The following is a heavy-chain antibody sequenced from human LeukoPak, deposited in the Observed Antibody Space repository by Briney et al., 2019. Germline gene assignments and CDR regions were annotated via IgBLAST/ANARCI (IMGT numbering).Heavy chain of an antibody. D-gene: IGHD3-22*01. CDR3: AKDPITMIVSGHPGGDY. CDR2: ISGSGGST. CDR1: GFTFSSYA. V-gene: IGHV3-23*01. J-gene: IGHJ4*02. Sequence: PGGSLRLSCAASGFTFSSYAMSWVRQAPGKGLEWVSAISGSGGSTYYADSVKGRFTISRDSSKNTLYLQMNSLRAEDTAVYYCAKDPITMIVSGHPGGDYWGQGTLVTVSS.